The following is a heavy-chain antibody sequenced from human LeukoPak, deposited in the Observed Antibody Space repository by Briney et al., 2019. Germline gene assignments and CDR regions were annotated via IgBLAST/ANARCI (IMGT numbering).Heavy chain of an antibody. Sequence: GGSPRLSCAASGFRFSDYWMTWVRQAPGKGLECVANIKTDGSAKYYPDSVKGRFTVSRDNAKNSLYLQMNNMRVEDTAIYYCTKDLIHDSSGWGQGTLVTVSS. D-gene: IGHD3-22*01. CDR3: TKDLIHDSSG. J-gene: IGHJ4*02. V-gene: IGHV3-7*01. CDR2: IKTDGSAK. CDR1: GFRFSDYW.